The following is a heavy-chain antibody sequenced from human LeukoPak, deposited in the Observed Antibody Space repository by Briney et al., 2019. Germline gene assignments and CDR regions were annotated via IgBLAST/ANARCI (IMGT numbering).Heavy chain of an antibody. D-gene: IGHD3-16*01. CDR3: ARGGGSYGWFDP. CDR2: INGDGSST. J-gene: IGHJ5*02. CDR1: GFTFSPYW. V-gene: IGHV3-74*01. Sequence: GGSLRLSCAASGFTFSPYWMHWVRQPPGKGLVWVSRINGDGSSTNYADSVKGRFTISRDSAKNTLYLQMNSLRAEDTAVYYCARGGGSYGWFDPWGQGTLVTVSS.